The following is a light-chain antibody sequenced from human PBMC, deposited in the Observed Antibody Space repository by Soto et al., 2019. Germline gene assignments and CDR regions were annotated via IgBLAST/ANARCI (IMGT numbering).Light chain of an antibody. CDR3: QQYYSDWT. Sequence: DIPMTQSPSTLSASVGDRVTITFRASQSISGWLAWYQQKPGTAPKLLIYEASNLESGVPPRLSGSGSGTEFTLTISSLQPDDFATYYCQQYYSDWTFGQGTKVDI. CDR2: EAS. J-gene: IGKJ1*01. V-gene: IGKV1-5*01. CDR1: QSISGW.